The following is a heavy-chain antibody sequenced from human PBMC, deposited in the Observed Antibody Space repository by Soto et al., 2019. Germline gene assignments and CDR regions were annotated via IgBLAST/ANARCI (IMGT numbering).Heavy chain of an antibody. CDR1: GFTFSSYA. CDR2: ISGSGGST. CDR3: AKDDTPVVTATPSCFDY. J-gene: IGHJ4*02. D-gene: IGHD2-21*02. V-gene: IGHV3-23*01. Sequence: GGSLRLSCAASGFTFSSYAMSWVRLAPGKGLEWVSSISGSGGSTYYADSVKGRFTISRDNSKNTLYLQRNSLRAEDTAVYYCAKDDTPVVTATPSCFDYWGQGTLVTVSS.